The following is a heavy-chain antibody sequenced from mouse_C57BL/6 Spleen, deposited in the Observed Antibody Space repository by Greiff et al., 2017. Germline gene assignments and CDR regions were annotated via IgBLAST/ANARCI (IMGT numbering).Heavy chain of an antibody. V-gene: IGHV1-52*01. CDR2: IDPSDSET. Sequence: VQLQQPGAELVRPGPSVKLSCKASGYTFTSYWMHWVKQRPIQGLEWIGNIDPSDSETHYNQKFKDKATLTVDKSSSTAYMQLSSLTSEDSAVYYCARYGGVNAMDYWGQGTSVTVSS. J-gene: IGHJ4*01. CDR1: GYTFTSYW. CDR3: ARYGGVNAMDY. D-gene: IGHD1-1*02.